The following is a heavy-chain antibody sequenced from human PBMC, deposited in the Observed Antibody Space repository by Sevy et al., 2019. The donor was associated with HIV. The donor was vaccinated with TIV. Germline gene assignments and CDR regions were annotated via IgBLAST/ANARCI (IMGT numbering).Heavy chain of an antibody. V-gene: IGHV3-72*01. CDR1: GFTFSDHY. CDR3: ARVRGSSWYESYIDY. J-gene: IGHJ4*02. CDR2: IREKENSHTK. Sequence: GGSLRLSCAASGFTFSDHYMDWVRQAPGKGLEWVGRIREKENSHTKEYAGSVNGRFTISRDNAKKSLYLQLNSLKTEDTAVYYCARVRGSSWYESYIDYWGQGTLVTVSS. D-gene: IGHD6-13*01.